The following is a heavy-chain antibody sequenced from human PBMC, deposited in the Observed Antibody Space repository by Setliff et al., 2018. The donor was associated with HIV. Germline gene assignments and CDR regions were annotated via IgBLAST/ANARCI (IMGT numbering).Heavy chain of an antibody. J-gene: IGHJ4*02. CDR2: IRQDGSEK. Sequence: GGSLRLSCAASGFIFSNYWMSWVRQAPGKGLEWVANIRQDGSEKYHVDSVRGRFTISRDNAENSLYLRMNSLRAEDTAVYYCARTYYGGNYWGQGALVTVSS. V-gene: IGHV3-7*03. CDR1: GFIFSNYW. CDR3: ARTYYGGNY. D-gene: IGHD4-17*01.